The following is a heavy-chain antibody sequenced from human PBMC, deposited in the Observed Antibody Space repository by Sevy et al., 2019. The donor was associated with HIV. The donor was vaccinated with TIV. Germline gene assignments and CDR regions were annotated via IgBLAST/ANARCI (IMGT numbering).Heavy chain of an antibody. CDR1: GFTFSDYW. V-gene: IGHV3-7*01. CDR3: ARGVTTVTPFDY. CDR2: IKQDGSDI. Sequence: GGSLRLSCTASGFTFSDYWMSWVRQAPGKGLEWVANIKQDGSDIHYVDSVKGRFTISRDNAKNSLYLQMNSLRAGDTAVYYCARGVTTVTPFDYWGQGTLVTVSS. D-gene: IGHD4-17*01. J-gene: IGHJ4*02.